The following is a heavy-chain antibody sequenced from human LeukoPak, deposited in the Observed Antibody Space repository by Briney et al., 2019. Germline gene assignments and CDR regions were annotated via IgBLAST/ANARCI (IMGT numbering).Heavy chain of an antibody. CDR3: ARETTISGGIAVAGPQSYIYYMDV. Sequence: GGSLRLSCAASGFTFSSYSMNWVRQAPGKGLEWVSYISSSSSTIYYADSVKGRFTISRDNAKNSLYLQMNSLRAEDTAVYYCARETTISGGIAVAGPQSYIYYMDVWGKGTTVTISS. D-gene: IGHD6-19*01. V-gene: IGHV3-48*04. J-gene: IGHJ6*03. CDR1: GFTFSSYS. CDR2: ISSSSSTI.